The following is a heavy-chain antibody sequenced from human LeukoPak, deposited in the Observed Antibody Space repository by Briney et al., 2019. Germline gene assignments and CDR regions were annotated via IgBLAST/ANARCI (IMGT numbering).Heavy chain of an antibody. CDR3: ARDYCSGGSCYGLVDY. V-gene: IGHV3-11*04. Sequence: GGSLRLSCAASGFTFSDYYMSWIRQAPGKGLEWVSYISSSGSTIYYADSVKGRFTISRDNAKNSLYLQMNSLRAEDTAVYYCARDYCSGGSCYGLVDYWGQGTLVTDPS. D-gene: IGHD2-15*01. CDR2: ISSSGSTI. CDR1: GFTFSDYY. J-gene: IGHJ4*02.